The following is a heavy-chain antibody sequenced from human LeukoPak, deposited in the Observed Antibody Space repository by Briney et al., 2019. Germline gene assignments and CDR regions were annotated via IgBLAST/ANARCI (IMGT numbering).Heavy chain of an antibody. CDR3: ARDSDAHDRDIVSCYFDS. CDR2: ISYDGGNK. D-gene: IGHD5-12*01. J-gene: IGHJ4*02. Sequence: PGASLRLSCVASGFTFSRYAMHWVRQAPGKRLELVAVISYDGGNKYYADSVKGRFTISRDNSKNTIYLQMYSLSAEEQAVYHCARDSDAHDRDIVSCYFDSWGQGTLVTVSS. V-gene: IGHV3-30-3*01. CDR1: GFTFSRYA.